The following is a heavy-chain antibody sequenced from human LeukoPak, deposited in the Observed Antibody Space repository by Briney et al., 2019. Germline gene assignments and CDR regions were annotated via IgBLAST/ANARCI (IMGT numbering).Heavy chain of an antibody. V-gene: IGHV1-69*13. J-gene: IGHJ4*02. CDR1: GGTFSSYA. Sequence: AVKVSCKASGGTFSSYAISWGRQAPGHGREWMGGIIPIFVTANYAQKFQGRVTITADESTSTAYMELSSLRPEDTGVYYCARGPRSGQNGDYWGQGTLVTVSS. CDR3: ARGPRSGQNGDY. D-gene: IGHD3-10*01. CDR2: IIPIFVTA.